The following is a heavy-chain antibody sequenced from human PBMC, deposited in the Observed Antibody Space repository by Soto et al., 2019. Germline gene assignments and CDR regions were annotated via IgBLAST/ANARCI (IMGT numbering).Heavy chain of an antibody. J-gene: IGHJ4*02. CDR3: ARVQSGYDFAY. Sequence: GGSLRLSCAASGFTFSSYAMHWVRQAPGKGLEYVSVISSNGGSTYYANSVKGRFTISRDNSKNTLYLQMGSLRADDTAVYYCARVQSGYDFAYWGQGTLVTVSS. V-gene: IGHV3-64*01. CDR1: GFTFSSYA. D-gene: IGHD5-12*01. CDR2: ISSNGGST.